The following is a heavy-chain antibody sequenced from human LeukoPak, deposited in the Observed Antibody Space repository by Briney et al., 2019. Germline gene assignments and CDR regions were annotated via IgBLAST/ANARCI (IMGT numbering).Heavy chain of an antibody. Sequence: SETLSLTCTVSGGSISSYYWSWIRQPAGKGLEWIGRIYTSGSTNYSPSLKSRVTMSVDTSKNQFSLKLSSVTAADTAVYYCAREGYCTGTSCSYYYYYYMDVWGKGTTVTVSS. V-gene: IGHV4-4*07. D-gene: IGHD2-2*01. CDR1: GGSISSYY. CDR3: AREGYCTGTSCSYYYYYYMDV. J-gene: IGHJ6*03. CDR2: IYTSGST.